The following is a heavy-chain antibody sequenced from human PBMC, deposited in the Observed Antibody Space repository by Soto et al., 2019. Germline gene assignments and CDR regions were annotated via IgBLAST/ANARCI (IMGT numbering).Heavy chain of an antibody. J-gene: IGHJ6*02. Sequence: QVQLQESGPGLVKPSETLSLTCTVSGGSISSYYWSWIRQPPGKGLEWIGYVYYSGSTNYNPSPKSRVTIPVDTSKSRSALELSSVTAADTAVYYCAGGRDPPVSYGMDVWCQETTVTVSS. V-gene: IGHV4-59*01. CDR2: VYYSGST. CDR1: GGSISSYY. CDR3: AGGRDPPVSYGMDV.